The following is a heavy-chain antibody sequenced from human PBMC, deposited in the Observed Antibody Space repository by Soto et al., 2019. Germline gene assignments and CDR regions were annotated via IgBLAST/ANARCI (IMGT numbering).Heavy chain of an antibody. CDR3: TRESGGAIDF. V-gene: IGHV4-39*01. CDR1: GGSITLSSYF. CDR2: IHYTGST. Sequence: QLQLQESGPGLLKPSETLSLTCTVSGGSITLSSYFWAWVRQPPGKGLDWIGTIHYTGSTFYKPSLRSRVAIFVDPSTNQFSLPLSSLTVADTGVYYCTRESGGAIDFWGLGAPVAVSS. D-gene: IGHD1-26*01. J-gene: IGHJ4*02.